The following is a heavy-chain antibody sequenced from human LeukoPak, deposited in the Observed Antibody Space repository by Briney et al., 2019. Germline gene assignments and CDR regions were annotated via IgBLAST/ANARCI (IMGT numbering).Heavy chain of an antibody. J-gene: IGHJ3*02. Sequence: GGSLRLSCAASGFTFSSNAMRWVRQAPGKGLEWVAVISYDGSNKYYADSVKGRFSISRDNSKNTLYLQMNSLRAEDTAVYYCASIGLDAFDIWGQGTMVIVSS. V-gene: IGHV3-30-3*01. CDR1: GFTFSSNA. CDR2: ISYDGSNK. CDR3: ASIGLDAFDI. D-gene: IGHD2-15*01.